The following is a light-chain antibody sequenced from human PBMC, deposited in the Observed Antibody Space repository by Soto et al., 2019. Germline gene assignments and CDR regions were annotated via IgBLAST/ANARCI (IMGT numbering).Light chain of an antibody. Sequence: DIQMTQSPSSLSASVGDRVTITCQASQDIRKFLNWFQQKPGKAPKLLIYGASSLETGVPSRFTGSGSATHFTFTITSLQPEDIAVYYCQEYGSSPPYTFGQGTKLEIK. CDR2: GAS. J-gene: IGKJ2*01. CDR1: QDIRKF. CDR3: QEYGSSPPYT. V-gene: IGKV1-33*01.